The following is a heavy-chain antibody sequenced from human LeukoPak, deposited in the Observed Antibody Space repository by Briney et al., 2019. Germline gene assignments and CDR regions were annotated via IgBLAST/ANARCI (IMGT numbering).Heavy chain of an antibody. D-gene: IGHD3-3*01. J-gene: IGHJ4*02. CDR2: IYTSGST. CDR1: GGSISSYY. Sequence: PSETLSLTCTVSGGSISSYYWSWIRQPAGKGLEWIGRIYTSGSTNYNPSLKSRVTMSVDTSKNQFSLKLSSVTAADTAVYYCARGTEYYDFWSGYWPYFDYWGQGTLVTVSS. V-gene: IGHV4-4*07. CDR3: ARGTEYYDFWSGYWPYFDY.